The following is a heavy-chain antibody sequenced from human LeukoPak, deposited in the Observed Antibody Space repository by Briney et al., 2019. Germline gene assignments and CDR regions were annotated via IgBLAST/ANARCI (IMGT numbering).Heavy chain of an antibody. Sequence: PSETLSLTCTVSGGSFSSGAYYWGWIRQPPGKGLEWIGSMHYSGITYYNSSLKSRVTISVDTSKNHFSLKLSFVAAADTAVYYCARPYSSSSLDAFDIWGQGTMVTVSS. CDR2: MHYSGIT. V-gene: IGHV4-39*02. CDR3: ARPYSSSSLDAFDI. CDR1: GGSFSSGAYY. D-gene: IGHD6-6*01. J-gene: IGHJ3*02.